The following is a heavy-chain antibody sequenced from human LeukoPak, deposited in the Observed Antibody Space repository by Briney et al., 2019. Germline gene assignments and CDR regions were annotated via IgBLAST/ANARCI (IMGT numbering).Heavy chain of an antibody. CDR1: GFTFSNYA. Sequence: GGSLRLSCAASGFTFSNYAMSWVRQAPGKGLEWVSSISYSGGSTYYADSVKGHFTISRDNSKNTLYLQMNSLRAEDTAVYYCAKGSGSDAFDIWGQGTMVTVSP. CDR3: AKGSGSDAFDI. V-gene: IGHV3-23*01. CDR2: ISYSGGST. J-gene: IGHJ3*02.